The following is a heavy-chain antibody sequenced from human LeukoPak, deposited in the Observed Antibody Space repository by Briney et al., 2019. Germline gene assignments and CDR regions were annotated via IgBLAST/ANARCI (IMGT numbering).Heavy chain of an antibody. CDR2: IYYSGST. V-gene: IGHV4-59*01. Sequence: SETLSLTCTVSGGSISSYYWSWIRQPPGKGLEWIGYIYYSGSTNYNPSLKSRVTISVDTSKNQFSLKLSSVTAADTAVYYCARADYYYYGMDVWGQGTTVTGSS. J-gene: IGHJ6*02. CDR3: ARADYYYYGMDV. CDR1: GGSISSYY.